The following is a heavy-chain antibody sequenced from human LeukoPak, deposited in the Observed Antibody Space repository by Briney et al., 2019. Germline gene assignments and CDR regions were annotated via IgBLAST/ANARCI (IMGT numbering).Heavy chain of an antibody. D-gene: IGHD1-1*01. CDR2: IKQDGSEK. V-gene: IGHV3-7*01. Sequence: GGSLRLSCAASGFTFSSYWMSWVRQVPGKGLEWVANIKQDGSEKYYVDSVKGRFTISRDNAKNTLYLQMNSLRAEDAAVYYCARLTYIWNFDDFDIWGQGTMATVSS. J-gene: IGHJ3*02. CDR1: GFTFSSYW. CDR3: ARLTYIWNFDDFDI.